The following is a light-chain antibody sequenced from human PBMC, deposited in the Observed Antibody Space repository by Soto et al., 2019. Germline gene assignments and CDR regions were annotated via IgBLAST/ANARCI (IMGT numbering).Light chain of an antibody. Sequence: QYVLTQPPSVSGAPGQRATISCTGSSSKIGAGYEEHGYQQFPCTAPKHLMYDTDKRSSEIPDRFAGSKSGSSANLGITGLQTRGEADYFGATGDCSLGVDVFGGGTKLTVL. V-gene: IGLV1-51*01. CDR2: DTD. CDR1: SSKIGAGY. CDR3: ATGDCSLGVDV. J-gene: IGLJ2*01.